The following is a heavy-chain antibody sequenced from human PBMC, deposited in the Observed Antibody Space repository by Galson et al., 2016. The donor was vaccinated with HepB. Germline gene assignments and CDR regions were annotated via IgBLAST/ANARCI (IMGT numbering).Heavy chain of an antibody. Sequence: QSGAEVKKPGASLRISCKGSGYSFTSYWISWLRQMPWKGLEWMGTIDPSDSYSDYSQSFQGHVTIPADKSTRSAYLQWSSLKASDTAMYYCASEVYYSCSGSYYPPSYAMDVWGQGTTVTFSS. V-gene: IGHV5-10-1*01. CDR2: IDPSDSYS. J-gene: IGHJ6*02. CDR1: GYSFTSYW. CDR3: ASEVYYSCSGSYYPPSYAMDV. D-gene: IGHD3-10*01.